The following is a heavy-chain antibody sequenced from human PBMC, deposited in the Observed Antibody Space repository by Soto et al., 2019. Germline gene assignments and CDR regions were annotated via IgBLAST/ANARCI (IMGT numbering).Heavy chain of an antibody. V-gene: IGHV3-21*01. CDR1: GFTFSSYS. D-gene: IGHD3-22*01. J-gene: IGHJ5*02. CDR2: ISSSSSYI. Sequence: GGSLRLSCAASGFTFSSYSMNWVRQAPGKGLEWVSSISSSSSYIYYADSVKGRFTISRDNAKNSLYLQMNSLRAEDTAVYYCARAAPSLNYYDNSAPGWFDPWGQGTLVTVSS. CDR3: ARAAPSLNYYDNSAPGWFDP.